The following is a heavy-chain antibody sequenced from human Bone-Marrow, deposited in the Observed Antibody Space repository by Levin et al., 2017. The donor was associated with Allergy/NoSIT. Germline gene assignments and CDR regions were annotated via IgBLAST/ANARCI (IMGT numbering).Heavy chain of an antibody. D-gene: IGHD3-10*01. CDR2: IYYSGST. CDR1: GGSISSGGYY. CDR3: ARDVYYGSGSVGFDY. V-gene: IGHV4-31*03. Sequence: SQTLSLTCTVSGGSISSGGYYWSWIRQHPGKGLEWIGYIYYSGSTYYNPSLKSRVTISVDTSKNQFSLKLSSVTAADTAVYYCARDVYYGSGSVGFDYWGQGTLVTVSS. J-gene: IGHJ4*02.